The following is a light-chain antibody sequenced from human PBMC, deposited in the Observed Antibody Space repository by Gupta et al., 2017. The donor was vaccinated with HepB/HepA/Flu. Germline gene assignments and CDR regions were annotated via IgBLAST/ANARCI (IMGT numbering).Light chain of an antibody. CDR1: QSVSSSY. J-gene: IGKJ4*01. CDR3: QQDASSPLT. Sequence: EIVLTQSPGTLSLSPGERATLSCRASQSVSSSYLAWYQQKPGQAPRLLIYGASSRATGIPDRFSGSGSGTDFTLTVIRLEPEDFAVYFCQQDASSPLTFGGGTKVEIK. V-gene: IGKV3-20*01. CDR2: GAS.